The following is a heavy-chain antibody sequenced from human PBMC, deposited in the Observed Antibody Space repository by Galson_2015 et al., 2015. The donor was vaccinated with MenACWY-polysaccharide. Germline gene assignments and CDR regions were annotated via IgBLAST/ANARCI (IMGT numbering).Heavy chain of an antibody. CDR1: GFTFSSYA. CDR2: ISASGRST. D-gene: IGHD2-2*02. V-gene: IGHV3-23*01. J-gene: IGHJ6*02. Sequence: SLRLSCAASGFTFSSYAMTWVRQAPGKGLEWVSTISASGRSTFYADSVKGRFTISRDNSKNTLYLQLNSLRAEDTSVYYCAKVPSAILGLNDYYYYGLEVWGQGTTVTVSS. CDR3: AKVPSAILGLNDYYYYGLEV.